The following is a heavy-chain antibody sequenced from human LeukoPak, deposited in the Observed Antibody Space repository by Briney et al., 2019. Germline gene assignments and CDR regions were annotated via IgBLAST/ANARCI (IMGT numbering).Heavy chain of an antibody. D-gene: IGHD6-6*01. J-gene: IGHJ4*02. V-gene: IGHV4-39*01. CDR2: INYSGNT. CDR3: ASPSISSSTYDY. Sequence: SETLSLTCTVAGGSISSSTYYWGWIRQPPGKGLEWIGSINYSGNTYYSPSLKRRVTISVHTSSHQFPLVLSSVTAADTAVYYCASPSISSSTYDYWGQGTLVTVSS. CDR1: GGSISSSTYY.